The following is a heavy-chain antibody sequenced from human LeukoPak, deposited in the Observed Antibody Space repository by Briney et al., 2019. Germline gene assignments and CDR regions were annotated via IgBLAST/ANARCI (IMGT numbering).Heavy chain of an antibody. Sequence: GGSLRLSCAASGFTFSSYEMNWVRQAPGKGLEWVSYISSSGSTIYYADSVKGRFTISRDNAKNSLYLQMNSLRAEDTAVYYRARESAVIRLSYYFDYWGQGTLVTVSS. J-gene: IGHJ4*02. V-gene: IGHV3-48*03. CDR1: GFTFSSYE. D-gene: IGHD2-21*01. CDR2: ISSSGSTI. CDR3: ARESAVIRLSYYFDY.